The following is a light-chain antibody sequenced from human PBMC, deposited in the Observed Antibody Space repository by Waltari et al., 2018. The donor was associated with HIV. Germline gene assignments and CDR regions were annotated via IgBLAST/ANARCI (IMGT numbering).Light chain of an antibody. CDR3: SAWDDNVNGL. CDR1: RSNIGVNS. CDR2: NTN. Sequence: QSGLTQPPSASGTIGQRVTISCLGRRSNIGVNSVNWYQQLPGTAPRLLSYNTNQRPSGVPDRFSGSKSGTSAYLAISGLQAADEADYYCSAWDDNVNGLFGGGTKLTVL. V-gene: IGLV1-44*01. J-gene: IGLJ2*01.